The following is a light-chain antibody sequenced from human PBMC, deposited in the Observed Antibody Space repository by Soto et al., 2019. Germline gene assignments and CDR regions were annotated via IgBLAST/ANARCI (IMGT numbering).Light chain of an antibody. CDR3: QQYVSPPWA. Sequence: EFVLTQSPATLSLSPGERATLSCRASQSVSSYSAWYQQKPGQAPRLLIYDTSSRATGTPDRFSGSGSGTDFTLTISRLEPEDFAVYYCQQYVSPPWAFGQGTKVDIK. CDR2: DTS. CDR1: QSVSSY. V-gene: IGKV3-20*01. J-gene: IGKJ1*01.